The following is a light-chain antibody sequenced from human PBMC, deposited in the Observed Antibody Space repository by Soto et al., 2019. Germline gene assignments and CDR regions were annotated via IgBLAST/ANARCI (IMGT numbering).Light chain of an antibody. CDR3: CSYAGNSEV. CDR2: EVT. Sequence: QSAVTQPASVSGSPGQSITISCTGSSSDVASYDLVSWYQQHPGKAPKLMIYEVTKRPSGVSNRFSGSKSGNTASLTISGLQAEDEADYYCCSYAGNSEVFGTGTKLTVL. J-gene: IGLJ1*01. CDR1: SSDVASYDL. V-gene: IGLV2-23*02.